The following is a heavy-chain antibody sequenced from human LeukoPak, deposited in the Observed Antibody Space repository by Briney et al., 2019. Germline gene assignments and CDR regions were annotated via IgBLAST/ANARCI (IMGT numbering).Heavy chain of an antibody. D-gene: IGHD2-15*01. Sequence: SVKVSCKASGGTFSSYAISWVRQAPGQGLEWMGGIIPIFGTANYAQKFQGRVTITADESTSTAYMELSRLRSEDTAVYYCARFGPGYCSGGSCHDYWGQGTLVTVSS. CDR2: IIPIFGTA. V-gene: IGHV1-69*01. CDR3: ARFGPGYCSGGSCHDY. CDR1: GGTFSSYA. J-gene: IGHJ4*02.